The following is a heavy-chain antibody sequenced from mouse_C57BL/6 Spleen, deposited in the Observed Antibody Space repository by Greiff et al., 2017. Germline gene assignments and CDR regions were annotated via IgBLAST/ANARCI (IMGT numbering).Heavy chain of an antibody. CDR1: GFTFSDYY. V-gene: IGHV5-12*01. Sequence: EVQRVESGGGLVQPGGSLKLSCAASGFTFSDYYMYWVRQTPEKRLEWVAYISNGGGNTYYPDTVKGRFTISRDNAKSTLYLQVSRLTSEDTAMYYCARHETGAYDDWGQGTTLTVSS. D-gene: IGHD4-1*01. J-gene: IGHJ2*01. CDR2: ISNGGGNT. CDR3: ARHETGAYDD.